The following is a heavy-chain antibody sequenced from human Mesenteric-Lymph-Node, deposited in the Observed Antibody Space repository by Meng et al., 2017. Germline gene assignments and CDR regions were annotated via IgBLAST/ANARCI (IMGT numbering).Heavy chain of an antibody. D-gene: IGHD1-26*01. CDR2: ISAYNGNT. V-gene: IGHV1-18*01. CDR3: ARAWMGGGFDP. J-gene: IGHJ5*02. Sequence: QVQLVQSGAGVKKPGSSVKVSCKASGGTFSTSTLSWVRQAPGQGLEWMGWISAYNGNTNYAQKLQGRVTMTTDTSTSTAYMELRSLRSDDTAVYYCARAWMGGGFDPWGQGTLVTVSS. CDR1: GGTFSTST.